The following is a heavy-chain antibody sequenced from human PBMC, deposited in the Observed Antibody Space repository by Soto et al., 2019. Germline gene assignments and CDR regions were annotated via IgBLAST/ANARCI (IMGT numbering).Heavy chain of an antibody. CDR2: ISSSSTYI. Sequence: EVQLVESGGGLVKPGGSLRLSCAASGFTFSSHSMNWVRQAPGKGLEWVSSISSSSTYIYYADSVKGRFTISRYNAKNSLYLQMNSRRAGDTAVYYSPSHPRDSSGYWYYFDYWGQGTLVTVSS. J-gene: IGHJ4*02. V-gene: IGHV3-21*01. D-gene: IGHD3-22*01. CDR1: GFTFSSHS. CDR3: PSHPRDSSGYWYYFDY.